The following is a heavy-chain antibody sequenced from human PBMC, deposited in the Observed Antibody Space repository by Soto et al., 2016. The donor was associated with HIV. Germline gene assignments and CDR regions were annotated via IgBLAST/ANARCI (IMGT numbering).Heavy chain of an antibody. J-gene: IGHJ3*02. CDR1: GGTFSSYA. D-gene: IGHD5-12*01. Sequence: QVQLVQSGAEVKKPGSSVKVSCKTSGGTFSSYAISWVRQAPGQGLEWMGGIIPIFGTANYAQKFQGRVTITADESTSTAYMELSSLRSEDTALYYCARCEGYSGYGLGAFDIWGQGTMVTVSS. CDR3: ARCEGYSGYGLGAFDI. V-gene: IGHV1-69*12. CDR2: IIPIFGTA.